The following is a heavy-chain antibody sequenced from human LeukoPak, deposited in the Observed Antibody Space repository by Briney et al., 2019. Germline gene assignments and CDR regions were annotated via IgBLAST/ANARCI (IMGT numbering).Heavy chain of an antibody. J-gene: IGHJ4*02. CDR1: GFTLDDYA. CDR2: ISWNSGSI. Sequence: GGSLRLSCAASGFTLDDYAMHWVRQAPGKGLEWVSGISWNSGSIGYADSVKGRFTISRHNSKNTLYLQMNSLRAEDTAVYYCARAFPYYYDSSGYYYDFWGQGTLVTVSS. V-gene: IGHV3-9*01. CDR3: ARAFPYYYDSSGYYYDF. D-gene: IGHD3-22*01.